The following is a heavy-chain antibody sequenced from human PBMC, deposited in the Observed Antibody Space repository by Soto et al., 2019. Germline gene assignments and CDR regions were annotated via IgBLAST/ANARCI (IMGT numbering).Heavy chain of an antibody. J-gene: IGHJ4*02. CDR2: IYHSGST. CDR1: GGSISSGGYS. V-gene: IGHV4-30-2*01. Sequence: SETLSLTSAVSGGSISSGGYSWSWIRQPPGKGLEWIGYIYHSGSTYYNSSLKSRVTISVDRSKNQFSLKLSSVTAADTAVYYCARAGYSYGYYWGQGTLVTVSS. CDR3: ARAGYSYGYY. D-gene: IGHD5-18*01.